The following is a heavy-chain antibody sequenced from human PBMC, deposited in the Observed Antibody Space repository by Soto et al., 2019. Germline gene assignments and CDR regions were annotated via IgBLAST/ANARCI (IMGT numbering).Heavy chain of an antibody. V-gene: IGHV3-30-3*01. CDR2: ISYDGSNK. Sequence: QVQLVESGGGVVQPGRSLRLSCAASGFTFSNYALHWVRQAPGKGLEWVALISYDGSNKYYADSVKGRSTISRDNSKNTGYMQLNSLRAEDRGGYYCARDLRYCSGGSCYGVVDYWGQGTLVTVSS. J-gene: IGHJ4*02. CDR3: ARDLRYCSGGSCYGVVDY. D-gene: IGHD2-15*01. CDR1: GFTFSNYA.